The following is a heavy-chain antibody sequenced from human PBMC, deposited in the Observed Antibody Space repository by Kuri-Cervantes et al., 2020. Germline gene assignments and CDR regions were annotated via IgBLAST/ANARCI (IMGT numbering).Heavy chain of an antibody. D-gene: IGHD6-19*01. J-gene: IGHJ4*02. CDR1: GGSFSGYS. CDR3: AREDIAVAGGEGY. CDR2: INHGGRT. V-gene: IGHV4-34*01. Sequence: GSLRLSCAVYGGSFSGYSWTWIRQPPGKGLEWIGEINHGGRTNYNPSLKSRVTISVDTSKNQFSLKLSSVTAADTAVYYCAREDIAVAGGEGYWGQGTLVTVSS.